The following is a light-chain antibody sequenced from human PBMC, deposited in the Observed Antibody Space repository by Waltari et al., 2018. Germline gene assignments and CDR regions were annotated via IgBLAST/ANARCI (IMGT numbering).Light chain of an antibody. V-gene: IGLV1-51*01. CDR3: GTWDSSLSVGV. J-gene: IGLJ2*01. Sequence: QSVLTQPPSVSAAPGQKVTISCSGHSSTIGNNYVTWYQQLPGTAPKLLIYDNKERPSGISDRFSGSKSGTSATLGISGLQTGDEADYYCGTWDSSLSVGVFGGGTKLTVL. CDR1: SSTIGNNY. CDR2: DNK.